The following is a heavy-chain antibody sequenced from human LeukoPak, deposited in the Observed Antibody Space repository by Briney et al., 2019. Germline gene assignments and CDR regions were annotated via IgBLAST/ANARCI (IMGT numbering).Heavy chain of an antibody. CDR3: AREMATIDDY. CDR2: ISSSSSHI. D-gene: IGHD5-24*01. CDR1: GFTFRSYS. J-gene: IGHJ4*02. V-gene: IGHV3-21*01. Sequence: GGSLRLSCAASGFTFRSYSMNWVRQAPGKGLEWVSSISSSSSHIDYADSVKGRFTISRDNAKNSLYLQMNSLSAEDTAVYYCAREMATIDDYWGQGTLVTVSS.